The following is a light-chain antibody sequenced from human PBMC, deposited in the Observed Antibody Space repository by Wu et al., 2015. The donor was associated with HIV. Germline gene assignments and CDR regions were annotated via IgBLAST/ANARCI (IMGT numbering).Light chain of an antibody. CDR1: QSVSSSY. CDR3: QQRTNWPPGLT. Sequence: EIVLTQSPATLSLSPGERATLSCRASQSVSSSYLAWYQQRPGQAPRLLIYDASNRATGIPDRFSGSGSGTDFTLTISSLQPEDFAAYYCQQRTNWPPGLTFGGGTRVDI. J-gene: IGKJ4*01. CDR2: DAS. V-gene: IGKV3-11*01.